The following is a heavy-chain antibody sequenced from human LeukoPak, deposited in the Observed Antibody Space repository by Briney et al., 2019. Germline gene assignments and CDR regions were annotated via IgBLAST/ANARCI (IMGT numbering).Heavy chain of an antibody. CDR3: ARGGKGGAFDI. CDR1: GFTFSSYE. Sequence: GGSLRLSCAASGFTFSSYEMNWVRQAPGKGLEGVSYISSSGSTIYYADSVKGRFTISRDNAKNSLYLQMSSLRAVDTAVYYCARGGKGGAFDIWGQGTLVTVSS. CDR2: ISSSGSTI. D-gene: IGHD3-9*01. J-gene: IGHJ4*02. V-gene: IGHV3-48*03.